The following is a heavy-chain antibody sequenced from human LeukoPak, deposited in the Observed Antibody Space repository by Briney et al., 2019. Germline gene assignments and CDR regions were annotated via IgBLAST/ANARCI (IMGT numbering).Heavy chain of an antibody. CDR1: GFTFDDYA. CDR2: ISWNSGSI. J-gene: IGHJ3*02. D-gene: IGHD3-22*01. CDR3: ARDSPDSSGYYYGAAFDI. V-gene: IGHV3-9*01. Sequence: GGSLRLSCAASGFTFDDYAMHWVRQAPGKGLEWVSGISWNSGSIGYADSVKGRFTISRDNAKNSLYLQMNSLRAEATAVYYCARDSPDSSGYYYGAAFDIWGQGTMVTVSS.